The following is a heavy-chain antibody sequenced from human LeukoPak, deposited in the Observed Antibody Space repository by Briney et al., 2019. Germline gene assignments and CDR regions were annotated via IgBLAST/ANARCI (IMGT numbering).Heavy chain of an antibody. CDR3: LREVDWKYAFDY. Sequence: GGSLRLSCAASGFSVSSNAMSWVRQAPGKGLEWVAVIRPDGSHISYVDPVKGRFTISRDNSNNMLYLQMSSLRAEDTALYYCLREVDWKYAFDYWGRGTLVTVSS. CDR2: IRPDGSHI. CDR1: GFSVSSNA. D-gene: IGHD1-7*01. J-gene: IGHJ4*02. V-gene: IGHV3-33*08.